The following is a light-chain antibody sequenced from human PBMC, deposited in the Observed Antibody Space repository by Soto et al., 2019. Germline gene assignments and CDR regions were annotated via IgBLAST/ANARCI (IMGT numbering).Light chain of an antibody. CDR1: KNDIGVYDF. V-gene: IGLV2-8*01. J-gene: IGLJ1*01. CDR2: EVV. Sequence: QSVLTQPPSASGSPGQSVTISCTGTKNDIGVYDFVSWYQHHPGKAPRLIIYEVVQRPSGVPDRFSDSKSGNTASLTVSGLQAADEADYFCKSYAGSNTYVFGSGTKVHRP. CDR3: KSYAGSNTYV.